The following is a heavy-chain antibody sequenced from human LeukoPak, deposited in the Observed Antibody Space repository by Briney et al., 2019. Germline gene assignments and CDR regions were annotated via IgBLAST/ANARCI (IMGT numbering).Heavy chain of an antibody. CDR1: GGSISSYY. CDR3: ARGEDHGGSHDY. CDR2: IYYSGST. J-gene: IGHJ4*02. V-gene: IGHV4-59*01. Sequence: PSETLSLTCTVSGGSISSYYWSWIRQPPGKGLEWIGYIYYSGSTNYNPSLKSRVTISVDTSKNQFSLKLSSVTAADTAVYYCARGEDHGGSHDYWGQGTLVTVSS. D-gene: IGHD4-23*01.